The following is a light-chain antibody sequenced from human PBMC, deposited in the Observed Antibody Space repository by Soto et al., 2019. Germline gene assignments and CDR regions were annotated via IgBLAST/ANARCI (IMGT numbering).Light chain of an antibody. J-gene: IGKJ3*01. CDR2: GSS. CDR1: QSISSNY. Sequence: EIVFTQSPCTLSLSPGERATLSCWASQSISSNYLAWYQQKPGQPPRLLISGSSIRATGIPKRFSGSASGTNFTLTISSLEPEDFAVFYCQHYGSSPFTFGPGTKVDI. V-gene: IGKV3-20*01. CDR3: QHYGSSPFT.